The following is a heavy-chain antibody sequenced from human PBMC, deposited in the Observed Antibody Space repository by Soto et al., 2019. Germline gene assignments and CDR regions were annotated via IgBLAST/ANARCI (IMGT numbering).Heavy chain of an antibody. D-gene: IGHD6-13*01. CDR3: ARAHIAAAENYGMDV. V-gene: IGHV1-18*01. CDR1: GYTFTSYG. J-gene: IGHJ6*02. Sequence: QVQLVQSGAEVKKPGASVKVSCKASGYTFTSYGISWVRQAPGQGLEWMGWISAYNGNTNYAQKLQGRVTMTTDTSTSTAYMELRSQRSDDTGVYYCARAHIAAAENYGMDVWGQGTTVTVSS. CDR2: ISAYNGNT.